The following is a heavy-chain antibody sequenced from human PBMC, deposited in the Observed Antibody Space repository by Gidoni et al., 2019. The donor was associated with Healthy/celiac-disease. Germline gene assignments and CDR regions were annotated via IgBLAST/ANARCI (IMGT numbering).Heavy chain of an antibody. D-gene: IGHD6-19*01. CDR1: GYTFTGYY. V-gene: IGHV1-2*06. CDR2: INPNSGGT. CDR3: ARAIAVAANVGGY. Sequence: QVQLVQSGAEVKKPGASVKVSCKASGYTFTGYYMHWVRQAPGQGREWMGRINPNSGGTNYAQKFQGRVTMTRDTSISTAYMELSRLRSDDTAVYYCARAIAVAANVGGYWGQGTLVTVSS. J-gene: IGHJ4*02.